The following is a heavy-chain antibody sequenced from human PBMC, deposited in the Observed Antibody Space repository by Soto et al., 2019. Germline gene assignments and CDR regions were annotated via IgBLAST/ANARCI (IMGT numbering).Heavy chain of an antibody. CDR2: IYHTGST. D-gene: IGHD3-16*01. CDR1: GGSISSGGYS. CDR3: ARGGGEDAFDI. Sequence: QLQLQESGSGLVKPSQTLSLTCAVSGGSISSGGYSWSWIRQPPGKGLEWIGYIYHTGSTYYNPSPKRRVTISGDRSKNQFSLKLSSVTAADTAVYFCARGGGEDAFDIWGQGTMVTVSS. V-gene: IGHV4-30-2*01. J-gene: IGHJ3*02.